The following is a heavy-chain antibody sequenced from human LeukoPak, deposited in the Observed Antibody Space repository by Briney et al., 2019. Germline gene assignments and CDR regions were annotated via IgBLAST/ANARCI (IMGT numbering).Heavy chain of an antibody. D-gene: IGHD4-11*01. CDR3: ARGRVSSSSWYSTYYYYFYMDV. CDR1: DDSITMYY. J-gene: IGHJ6*03. Sequence: PSETLSLTCSVSDDSITMYYWTWIRQPPGKGLEWIGYVDHTGSTNFNPSLNGRVSISRDTSKNLFSLRLRSVTAADTAVYFCARGRVSSSSWYSTYYYYFYMDVWGKGTTVTVSS. CDR2: VDHTGST. V-gene: IGHV4-59*01.